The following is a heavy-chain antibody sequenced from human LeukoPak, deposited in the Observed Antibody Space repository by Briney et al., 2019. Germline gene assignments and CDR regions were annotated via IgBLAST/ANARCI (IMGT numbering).Heavy chain of an antibody. CDR1: GFTFSSYS. CDR3: ASSRSGLFPH. V-gene: IGHV3-48*01. J-gene: IGHJ4*02. CDR2: ISSSSTSI. D-gene: IGHD1-26*01. Sequence: GGSLRLSCAASGFTFSSYSMNWVRQAPGKGLDWVSFISSSSTSIYYADSVKGRFTISRDNAKNSLYLQMNSLRAEDTAVYYCASSRSGLFPHWGQGTLVTVSS.